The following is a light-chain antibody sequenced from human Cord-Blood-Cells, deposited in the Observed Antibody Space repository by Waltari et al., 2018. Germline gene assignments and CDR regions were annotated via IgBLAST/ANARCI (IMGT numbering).Light chain of an antibody. V-gene: IGLV2-11*01. CDR1: SSDVGGYNY. Sequence: QSALTQPRSVSGSPGQSVTISCTGTSSDVGGYNYVSWYQQHPGKALKLMIYDVRKRPSGVPDRFSGSKSGNTASLTISGLQAEDEADYYCCSYAGSYTYVFGTGTKVTVL. J-gene: IGLJ1*01. CDR3: CSYAGSYTYV. CDR2: DVR.